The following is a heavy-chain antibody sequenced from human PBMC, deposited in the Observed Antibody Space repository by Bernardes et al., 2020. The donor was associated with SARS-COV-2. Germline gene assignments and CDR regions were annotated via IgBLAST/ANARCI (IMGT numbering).Heavy chain of an antibody. CDR1: GFTFSTYW. Sequence: GGSLRLSCEASGFTFSTYWMHWVRQVPGKGLVWVSRISDDGATTTYADSVKGRFTISRDNSKNTQYLQMNSLGAEDTAVYYCARGGGMDVWGQGTTVTVSS. CDR2: ISDDGATT. V-gene: IGHV3-74*01. J-gene: IGHJ6*02. CDR3: ARGGGMDV.